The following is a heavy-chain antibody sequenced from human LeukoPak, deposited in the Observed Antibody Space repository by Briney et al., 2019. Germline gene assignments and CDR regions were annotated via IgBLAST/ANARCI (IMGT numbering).Heavy chain of an antibody. CDR3: AKWGDYDILTGYYDADY. V-gene: IGHV3-23*01. Sequence: PGASLRFSCAASGFTFSNYAMSWVRQAPGKGLEWVSAIVGSGGSTYYADSVKGRFTISRDNPKNTLYLQMNSLRAEDTAVYYCAKWGDYDILTGYYDADYWGQGTLVTVSS. J-gene: IGHJ4*02. CDR1: GFTFSNYA. CDR2: IVGSGGST. D-gene: IGHD3-9*01.